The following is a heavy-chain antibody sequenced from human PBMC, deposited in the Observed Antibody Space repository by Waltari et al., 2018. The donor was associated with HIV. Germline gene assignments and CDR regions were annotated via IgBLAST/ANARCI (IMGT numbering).Heavy chain of an antibody. CDR3: ATGVRYYGP. V-gene: IGHV3-53*01. Sequence: AESGGRLIQPGGSLGLSCRASNFSVSVKHVTWIRQTPGGSLEWVAVIYPDDTTHYADSVSGRFTISRAKSRTTVLLLMNGLFVDDTATYFCATGVRYYGPWGQGTRVTVSS. D-gene: IGHD3-10*01. CDR1: NFSVSVKH. J-gene: IGHJ5*02. CDR2: IYPDDTT.